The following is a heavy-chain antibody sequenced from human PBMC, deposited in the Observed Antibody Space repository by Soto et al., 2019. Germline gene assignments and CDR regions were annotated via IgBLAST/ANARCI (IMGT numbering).Heavy chain of an antibody. D-gene: IGHD2-21*01. Sequence: EVHLVESGGGLVQPGGSLRLSCAASGFTFSSYAMSWVRQAPGKGLEWVSAISGTGISTYYTDSVKGHFTISRDNSKNTLYLQMNSLRAEDTAVYYCAKDVLRRQDWWGQGTLVTVSS. CDR1: GFTFSSYA. V-gene: IGHV3-23*04. CDR3: AKDVLRRQDW. J-gene: IGHJ4*02. CDR2: ISGTGIST.